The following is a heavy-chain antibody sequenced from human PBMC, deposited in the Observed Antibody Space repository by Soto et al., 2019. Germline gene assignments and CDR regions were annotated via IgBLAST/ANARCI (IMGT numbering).Heavy chain of an antibody. CDR2: IRNKSNKYAT. D-gene: IGHD3-22*01. CDR3: TLDYYDSGGYFLAKYNWFDP. V-gene: IGHV3-73*02. J-gene: IGHJ5*02. CDR1: GVGFSGSA. Sequence: EVQLVESGGGLVQPGGSLKLSCAASGVGFSGSAIHWVRQASGRGLEWLGRIRNKSNKYATEYGASVKGRFTISRDDSKKMVTLQMTSLRADDTAVYYCTLDYYDSGGYFLAKYNWFDPWGLGTQVTVSS.